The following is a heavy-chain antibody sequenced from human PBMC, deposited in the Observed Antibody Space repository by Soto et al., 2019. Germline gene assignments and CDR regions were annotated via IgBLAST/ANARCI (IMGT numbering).Heavy chain of an antibody. CDR3: AKDGQYRTDGFDV. D-gene: IGHD6-6*01. CDR1: GFTFSSHG. J-gene: IGHJ3*01. Sequence: EAQLLESGGDWAQPGGSLRLYCAASGFTFSSHGMSCVREAPGKGLEWIAGLSRGGGTTYYADSVKGRFTISRDNSKNTLDLIMNSLKVEDTALYYCAKDGQYRTDGFDVWGQGTMVTVSS. CDR2: LSRGGGTT. V-gene: IGHV3-23*01.